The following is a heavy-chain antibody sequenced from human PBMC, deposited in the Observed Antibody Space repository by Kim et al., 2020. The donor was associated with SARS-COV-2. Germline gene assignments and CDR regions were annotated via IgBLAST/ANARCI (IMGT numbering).Heavy chain of an antibody. Sequence: YDNPSLKSRVTISVDTSKNQFSLKLSSVTAADTAVYYCARGRIAARPVDYWGQGTLVTVSS. CDR3: ARGRIAARPVDY. D-gene: IGHD6-6*01. J-gene: IGHJ4*02. V-gene: IGHV4-31*02.